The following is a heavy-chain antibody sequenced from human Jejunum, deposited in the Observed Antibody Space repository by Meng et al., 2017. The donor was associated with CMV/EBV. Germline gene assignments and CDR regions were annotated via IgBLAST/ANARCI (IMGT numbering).Heavy chain of an antibody. CDR3: VRPLVWN. V-gene: IGHV1-69*12. Sequence: QLQLVQSGAECKKPGSSVKVSCKASGAIFNNYGFTWVRQAPGQGLEWMGGIVPIFSTTNYAQKFQGRVTITADESTSTAYMELXSLTSXDTAVYYCVRPLVWNWGQGTLVTVSS. J-gene: IGHJ1*01. CDR2: IVPIFSTT. CDR1: GAIFNNYG. D-gene: IGHD2-8*01.